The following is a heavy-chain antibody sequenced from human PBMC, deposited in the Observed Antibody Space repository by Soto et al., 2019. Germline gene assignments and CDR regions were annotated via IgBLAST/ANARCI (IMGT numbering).Heavy chain of an antibody. CDR1: GGSISSSSYY. D-gene: IGHD3-10*01. J-gene: IGHJ4*02. CDR3: ARGMVRQKVFDY. V-gene: IGHV4-39*07. Sequence: PSETLSLTSTVSGGSISSSSYYWGWIRQPPGKGLEWIGEINHSGSTNYNPSLKSRVTISVDTSKNQFSLKLSSVTAADTAVYYCARGMVRQKVFDYWGQGTLVTVSS. CDR2: INHSGST.